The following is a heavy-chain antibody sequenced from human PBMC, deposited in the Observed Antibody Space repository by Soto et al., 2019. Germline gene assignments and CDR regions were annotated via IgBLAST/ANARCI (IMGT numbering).Heavy chain of an antibody. CDR2: ISNDGSNK. Sequence: GGSLILSCAASGFDFSNYAIHWVRQAPGKGLEWVTVISNDGSNKYYADSVKGRFAISRDNSKNTLFLQMTSLRADDTAVYYCAKGYKGNFFDYWGQGALVTVSS. CDR3: AKGYKGNFFDY. V-gene: IGHV3-30*09. J-gene: IGHJ4*02. CDR1: GFDFSNYA. D-gene: IGHD1-1*01.